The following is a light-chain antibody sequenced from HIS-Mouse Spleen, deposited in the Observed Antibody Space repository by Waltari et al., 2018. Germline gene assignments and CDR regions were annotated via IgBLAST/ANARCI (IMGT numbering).Light chain of an antibody. J-gene: IGLJ3*02. CDR2: EVS. CDR3: SSYAGSNSWV. V-gene: IGLV2-8*01. CDR1: SSDVGGYNY. Sequence: QSALTQPPSASGSPGQSVTISCTGTSSDVGGYNYVSWYQQHPGKAPKLMIYEVSKLPSGVHYRFSGSKSGNTASLTVSGLQAEDEADYYCSSYAGSNSWVFGGGTKLTVL.